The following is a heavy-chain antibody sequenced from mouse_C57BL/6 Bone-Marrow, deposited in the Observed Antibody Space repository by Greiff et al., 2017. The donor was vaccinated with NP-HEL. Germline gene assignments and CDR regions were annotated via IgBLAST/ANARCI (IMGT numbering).Heavy chain of an antibody. CDR1: GYTFTSYG. CDR3: ARYSVTKGAVGD. CDR2: IYPRSGYT. Sequence: QVQLQQSGAELARPGASVKLSCKASGYTFTSYGISWVKQRPGQGLEWIGEIYPRSGYTYYNEKFKGKATLTADKSSSTAYMELRSLTSDDSAVYCGARYSVTKGAVGDWGQGTSVTVSS. D-gene: IGHD2-12*01. V-gene: IGHV1-81*01. J-gene: IGHJ4*01.